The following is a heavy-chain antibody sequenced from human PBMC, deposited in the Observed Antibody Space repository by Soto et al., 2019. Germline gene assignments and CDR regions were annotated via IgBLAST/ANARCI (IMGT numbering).Heavy chain of an antibody. J-gene: IGHJ4*02. Sequence: QVQLEQSGPGLVKPAQTLSLTCKISGGSITSVNHYWSWIRQSPGEGLEWIGYIFDSGTTHYNPSLKGRVTISGDASQSQFSLTIHSVTAADTAVYYCAREVSVTGAFDYWGQGTLVTVSS. CDR1: GGSITSVNHY. CDR3: AREVSVTGAFDY. D-gene: IGHD6-19*01. CDR2: IFDSGTT. V-gene: IGHV4-31*02.